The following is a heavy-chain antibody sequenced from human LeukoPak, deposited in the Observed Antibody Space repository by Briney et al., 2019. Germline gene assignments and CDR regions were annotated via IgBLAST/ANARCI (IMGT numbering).Heavy chain of an antibody. D-gene: IGHD5-18*01. Sequence: EESLKISCKGSGYSFTSYWIGWVRQMPGKGLEWMGITVPGDSDTRYSPSFQGQVTMSADKSISTAYLQWSSLKASDTAMYYCARAGYSYMKGLFDYWGQGTLVTVSS. CDR3: ARAGYSYMKGLFDY. V-gene: IGHV5-51*01. CDR2: TVPGDSDT. J-gene: IGHJ4*02. CDR1: GYSFTSYW.